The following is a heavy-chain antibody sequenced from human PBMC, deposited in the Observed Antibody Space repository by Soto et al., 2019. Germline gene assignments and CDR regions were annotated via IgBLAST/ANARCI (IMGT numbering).Heavy chain of an antibody. V-gene: IGHV1-69*06. CDR3: ARDADTAMVTSSFYYYGMDV. J-gene: IGHJ6*02. Sequence: RASVKVSCKASGGTFSSYAISWVRQAPGQGLAWTGGIIPIFGTANYAQKFQGRVTITADKSTSTAYMELSSLRSEDTAVYYCARDADTAMVTSSFYYYGMDVWGQGTTVTVSS. CDR1: GGTFSSYA. CDR2: IIPIFGTA. D-gene: IGHD5-18*01.